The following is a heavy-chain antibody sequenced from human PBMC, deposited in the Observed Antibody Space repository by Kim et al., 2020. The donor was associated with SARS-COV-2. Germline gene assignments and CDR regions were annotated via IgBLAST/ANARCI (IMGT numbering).Heavy chain of an antibody. CDR3: ARPVRYYCGGNCKHSIDTFDI. D-gene: IGHD2-21*02. V-gene: IGHV5-51*01. CDR2: VYPGDSDT. J-gene: IGHJ3*02. CDR1: GYSFTNYW. Sequence: GESLKISCKGSGYSFTNYWIGWVRQMPGKGLEWMGIVYPGDSDTRYSPSFQGQVTISADKSISTAYLQWSSLKASDTAMYYCARPVRYYCGGNCKHSIDTFDIWGQGTMVTVSS.